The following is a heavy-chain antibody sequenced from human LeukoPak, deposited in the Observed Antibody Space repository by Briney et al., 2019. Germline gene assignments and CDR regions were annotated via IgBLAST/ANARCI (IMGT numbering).Heavy chain of an antibody. J-gene: IGHJ4*02. CDR3: ARDSSGWYKPTVPYFDH. D-gene: IGHD6-19*01. CDR1: GGSFSGYY. Sequence: PSETLSLTCAVYGGSFSGYYWSWIRQPPGKGLEWIGEINHSVSTNYNPSLKSRVTISVDTSKNQFSLKLSSVTAADTAVYYCARDSSGWYKPTVPYFDHWGQGTLVTVSS. CDR2: INHSVST. V-gene: IGHV4-34*01.